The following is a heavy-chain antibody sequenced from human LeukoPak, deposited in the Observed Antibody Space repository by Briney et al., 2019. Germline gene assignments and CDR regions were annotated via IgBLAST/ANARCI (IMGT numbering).Heavy chain of an antibody. CDR3: ARRNGDAFDI. CDR2: IKQDGSEK. V-gene: IGHV3-7*01. J-gene: IGHJ3*02. Sequence: GGSLRLSCAASGFTFDDYGMSWVRQAPGKGLEWVANIKQDGSEKYYVDSVKGRFTISRDNAKNSLYLQMNSLRAEDTAVYYCARRNGDAFDIWGQGTMVTVSS. CDR1: GFTFDDYG.